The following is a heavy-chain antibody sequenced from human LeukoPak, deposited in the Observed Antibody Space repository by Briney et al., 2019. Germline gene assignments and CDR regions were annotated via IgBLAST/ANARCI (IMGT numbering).Heavy chain of an antibody. J-gene: IGHJ4*02. CDR1: GFTFSSYA. CDR3: ARDVDQEDSNLFDY. Sequence: GGSLRLSCAASGFTFSSYAMHWVRRAPGKGLEWVAVISYDGSNKYYADSVKGRFTISRDNSKNTLYLQMNSLRAEDTAVYYCARDVDQEDSNLFDYWGQGTLVTVSS. CDR2: ISYDGSNK. V-gene: IGHV3-30*04. D-gene: IGHD3-22*01.